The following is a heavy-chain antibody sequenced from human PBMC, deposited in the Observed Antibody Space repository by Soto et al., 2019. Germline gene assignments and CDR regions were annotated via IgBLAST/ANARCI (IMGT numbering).Heavy chain of an antibody. CDR2: FDPEDGET. Sequence: ASVKVSCKVSGYTLTELSMHWVRQAPGKGLEWMGGFDPEDGETIYAQKFQGRVTMTEDTSTDTAYMELSSLRFEDTAVYYCATYYYDSSGYDYWGQGTLVTVSS. CDR1: GYTLTELS. D-gene: IGHD3-22*01. CDR3: ATYYYDSSGYDY. J-gene: IGHJ4*02. V-gene: IGHV1-24*01.